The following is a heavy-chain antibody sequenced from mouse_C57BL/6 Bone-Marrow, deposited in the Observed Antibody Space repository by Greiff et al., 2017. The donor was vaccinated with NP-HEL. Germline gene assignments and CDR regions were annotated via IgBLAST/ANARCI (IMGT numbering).Heavy chain of an antibody. J-gene: IGHJ2*01. D-gene: IGHD2-1*01. V-gene: IGHV1-47*01. CDR1: GYTFTTYP. CDR2: INPDNDDT. CDR3: ASGANYWYYFDY. Sequence: QVQLQQSGAELVKPGASVKMSCKASGYTFTTYPMEWVKQNHGKSLEWIGNINPDNDDTEYNEKFKNKATLTVEKSSSKVYLELSRLTSDDSSVSYVASGANYWYYFDYWGQGTTLTVSS.